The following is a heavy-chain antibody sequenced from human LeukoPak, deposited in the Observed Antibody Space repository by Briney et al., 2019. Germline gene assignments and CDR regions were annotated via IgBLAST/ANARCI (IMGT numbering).Heavy chain of an antibody. CDR3: ARVPGVTRYSDY. Sequence: PGGSLRLSCAASGFTFTCCWMSWVRQAPGKGLGWVASIKQDGRERFYADSVKGRLPITRDNARNSLSLQMNSLRAEDTTVYYCARVPGVTRYSDYWGQGIQVTVSS. V-gene: IGHV3-7*01. CDR2: IKQDGRER. CDR1: GFTFTCCW. J-gene: IGHJ4*02. D-gene: IGHD2-21*02.